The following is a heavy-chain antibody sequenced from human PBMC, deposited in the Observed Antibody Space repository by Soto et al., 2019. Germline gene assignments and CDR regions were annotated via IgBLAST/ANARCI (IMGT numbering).Heavy chain of an antibody. J-gene: IGHJ5*02. CDR2: ISEDGNRK. CDR1: GFIFNKYG. Sequence: QEQVVESGGGVAQPARSLRLSCTVSGFIFNKYGMHWVRQAPGKGLEWVAGISEDGNRKYYADSVRGRFTITGDNSMNTLSLQTNRLRAADSALFYCTMGSGRVIDLSGTWGQATLVNVSS. D-gene: IGHD6-25*01. CDR3: TMGSGRVIDLSGT. V-gene: IGHV3-30*03.